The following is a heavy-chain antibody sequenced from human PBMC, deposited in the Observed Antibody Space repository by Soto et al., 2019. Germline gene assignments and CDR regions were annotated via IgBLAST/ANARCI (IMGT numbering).Heavy chain of an antibody. CDR3: ARDQKYDFWSGYYRRAFDI. Sequence: GGSLRLSCAASVFTFSSYWMSWVRQAPGKGLEWVANIKQDGSEKYYVDSVKGRFTISRDNAKNPLYLQLNSLRAEDTAVYYCARDQKYDFWSGYYRRAFDIWGQGTMVTVSS. V-gene: IGHV3-7*01. D-gene: IGHD3-3*01. J-gene: IGHJ3*02. CDR1: VFTFSSYW. CDR2: IKQDGSEK.